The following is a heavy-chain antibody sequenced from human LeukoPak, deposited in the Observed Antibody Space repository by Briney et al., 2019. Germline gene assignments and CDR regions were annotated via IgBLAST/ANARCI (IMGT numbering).Heavy chain of an antibody. Sequence: GGSLRLSCAASGFTFSSYEMNWVRQAPGEGLEWVSYISSSGSTIYYADSVKGRFTICRDNAKNSLYLQMNSLRAEDTAVYYCARETGGSYYFDYWGQGTLVTVSS. D-gene: IGHD1-26*01. V-gene: IGHV3-48*03. J-gene: IGHJ4*02. CDR2: ISSSGSTI. CDR1: GFTFSSYE. CDR3: ARETGGSYYFDY.